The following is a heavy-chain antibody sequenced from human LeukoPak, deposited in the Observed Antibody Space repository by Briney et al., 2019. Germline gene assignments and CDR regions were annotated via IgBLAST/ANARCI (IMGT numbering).Heavy chain of an antibody. V-gene: IGHV3-48*03. Sequence: GGSLRLSCVASGFTFNTYEMNWVRQAPGRGLEWVSNIRSSGSDINYADSVKGRFTISRGDAKNSMYLHMNSLRAEDTAVYYCARGGGFSYGSNFYFDYWGQGTLVTVSS. D-gene: IGHD5-18*01. CDR1: GFTFNTYE. CDR2: IRSSGSDI. CDR3: ARGGGFSYGSNFYFDY. J-gene: IGHJ4*02.